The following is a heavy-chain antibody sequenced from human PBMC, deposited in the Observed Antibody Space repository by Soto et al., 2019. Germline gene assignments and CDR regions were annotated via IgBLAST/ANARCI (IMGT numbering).Heavy chain of an antibody. V-gene: IGHV1-18*01. Sequence: ASVKASCKSSGYTFTNSCMSWVRQAPGQGLEWMRWIGAYNGHTKYAQKLQGRVTMTTDTSTSTAYMELRSLKSDDTAVYYCAREDYYDSSGYLPVRYYFGMDVWGQGTTVTVSS. CDR1: GYTFTNSC. D-gene: IGHD3-22*01. CDR3: AREDYYDSSGYLPVRYYFGMDV. J-gene: IGHJ6*02. CDR2: IGAYNGHT.